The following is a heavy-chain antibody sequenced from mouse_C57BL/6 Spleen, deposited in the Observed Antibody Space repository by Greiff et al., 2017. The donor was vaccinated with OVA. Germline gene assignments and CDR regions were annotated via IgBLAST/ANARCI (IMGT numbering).Heavy chain of an antibody. J-gene: IGHJ3*01. CDR3: ARSYYGSSTFAY. Sequence: VQLQQSGPALVKPGASVKISCKASGYSFTDYNMNWVKQSNGTSLEWIGVINPNYGTNRYNQKFKCKATLTVDQSSSTGYMQLNSLTSEDAAVYYCARSYYGSSTFAYWGQGTLVTVSA. D-gene: IGHD1-1*01. CDR1: GYSFTDYN. CDR2: INPNYGTN. V-gene: IGHV1-39*01.